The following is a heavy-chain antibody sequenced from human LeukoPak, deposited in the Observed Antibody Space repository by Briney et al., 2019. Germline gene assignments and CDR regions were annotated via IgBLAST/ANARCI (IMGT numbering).Heavy chain of an antibody. CDR2: MNPNSGNT. Sequence: ASVKVSCRASGYTFTSYDINWVRQATGQGLEWMGWMNPNSGNTGYAQKFQGRVTITRNTSISTAYMELSSLRSEDTAVYYCARAGSSWYRYYYYMDVRGKGTTVTVSS. CDR1: GYTFTSYD. J-gene: IGHJ6*03. D-gene: IGHD6-13*01. CDR3: ARAGSSWYRYYYYMDV. V-gene: IGHV1-8*03.